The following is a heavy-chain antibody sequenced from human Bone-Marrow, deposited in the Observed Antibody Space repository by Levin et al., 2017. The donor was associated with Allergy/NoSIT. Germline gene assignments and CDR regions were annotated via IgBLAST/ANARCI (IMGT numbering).Heavy chain of an antibody. V-gene: IGHV3-20*04. CDR1: GFTFDDYG. CDR2: INWNGGST. D-gene: IGHD2-15*01. CDR3: ARLVGCSGGSCYHTYWYFDL. Sequence: GGSLRLSCAASGFTFDDYGMSWVRQAPGKGLEWVSGINWNGGSTGYADSVKGRFTISRDNAKNSLYLQMNSLRAEDTALYYCARLVGCSGGSCYHTYWYFDLWGRGTLVTVSS. J-gene: IGHJ2*01.